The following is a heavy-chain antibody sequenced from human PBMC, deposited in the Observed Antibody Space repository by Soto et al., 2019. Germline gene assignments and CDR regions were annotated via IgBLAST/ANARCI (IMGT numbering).Heavy chain of an antibody. D-gene: IGHD4-4*01. CDR1: VYTLNTYY. CDR3: AREKAYSKDY. J-gene: IGHJ4*02. V-gene: IGHV3-33*01. Sequence: SCKPSVYTLNTYYLHWVRQAPGKGLEWVAIIWHDGSNKYYADSVKGRFTISRDNSKNTLYLQMNSLRAEDTAVYYCAREKAYSKDYWGQGTLVTVSS. CDR2: IWHDGSNK.